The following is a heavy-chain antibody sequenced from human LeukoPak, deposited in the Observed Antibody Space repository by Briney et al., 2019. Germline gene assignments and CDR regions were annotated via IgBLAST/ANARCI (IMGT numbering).Heavy chain of an antibody. D-gene: IGHD5-18*01. CDR1: GFTFSSYA. J-gene: IGHJ4*02. Sequence: GGSLRLSCAASGFTFSSYAMSWVRQAPGKGLEWVSAISGSGGSTYYADSVKGRFTISRDNSKTTLYLQMNSLSPEDTAVYYCARGNAAMIDYWGQGTLVTVSS. CDR2: ISGSGGST. V-gene: IGHV3-23*01. CDR3: ARGNAAMIDY.